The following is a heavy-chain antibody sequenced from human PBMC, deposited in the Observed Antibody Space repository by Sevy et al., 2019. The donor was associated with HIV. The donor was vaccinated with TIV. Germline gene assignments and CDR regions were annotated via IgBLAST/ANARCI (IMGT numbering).Heavy chain of an antibody. Sequence: GGSLRLSCAVSGFTVSSNYMSWVRQAPGKGLEWVSVIYSGGSTYYADSVKRRFTISRDNSKNTLYLQMNSLRAEDTAVYYCARELVYYYYYYGMDVWGQGTTVTVSS. CDR3: ARELVYYYYYYGMDV. J-gene: IGHJ6*02. V-gene: IGHV3-53*01. CDR1: GFTVSSNY. D-gene: IGHD2-8*02. CDR2: IYSGGST.